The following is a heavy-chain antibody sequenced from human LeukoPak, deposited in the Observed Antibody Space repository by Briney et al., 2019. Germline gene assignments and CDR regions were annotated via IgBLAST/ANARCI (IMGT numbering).Heavy chain of an antibody. J-gene: IGHJ4*02. Sequence: GGSLRLSCAASGFIFSDHWMTWVRQAPGGGLEWVAYIKEDGNEIYYVDSVRGRFTISRDNAKNSVYLQMNSLRVEDTATYDCARGVYEFDYWGQGTLVTVSS. D-gene: IGHD1-14*01. CDR2: IKEDGNEI. V-gene: IGHV3-7*01. CDR3: ARGVYEFDY. CDR1: GFIFSDHW.